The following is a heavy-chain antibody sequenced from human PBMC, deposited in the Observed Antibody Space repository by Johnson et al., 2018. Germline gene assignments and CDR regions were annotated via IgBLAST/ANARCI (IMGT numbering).Heavy chain of an antibody. J-gene: IGHJ6*02. CDR1: GFTFSSYG. CDR3: AKWRTILGGAYGMDV. V-gene: IGHV3-30*18. Sequence: QVQLVESGGGVVEPGRSLRLCCAASGFTFSSYGMHWVRQAPGKGREWVAVIAYNGSNKYYADSVKGRFTISRDNSKNTLYLQMNSLRAEDTAVYYCAKWRTILGGAYGMDVWGQGTTVTVSS. CDR2: IAYNGSNK. D-gene: IGHD3-3*01.